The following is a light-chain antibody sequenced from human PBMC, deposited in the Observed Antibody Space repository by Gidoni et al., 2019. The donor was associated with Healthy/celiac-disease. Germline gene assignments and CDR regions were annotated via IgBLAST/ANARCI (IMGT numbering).Light chain of an antibody. J-gene: IGKJ1*01. CDR1: QSLLHSNGYNY. V-gene: IGKV2-28*01. Sequence: DIVMTQSPLSLPVTPGEPASISCRSSQSLLHSNGYNYLDWYQQKPGQSPQLLIYLGSNRASGVPDRFSGSGSGTDFTLKISRVEAEDVGVYYCMQDLQTPRTFGQGTKVEIK. CDR2: LGS. CDR3: MQDLQTPRT.